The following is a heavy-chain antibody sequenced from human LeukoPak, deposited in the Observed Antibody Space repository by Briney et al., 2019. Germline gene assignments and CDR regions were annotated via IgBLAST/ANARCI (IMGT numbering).Heavy chain of an antibody. CDR2: ISSSSSYI. V-gene: IGHV3-21*01. CDR3: ARVKDYYDSSGYYYRFSDY. CDR1: GFTFSSYS. Sequence: GGSLRLSCAASGFTFSSYSMNWVRQAPGKGLEWVSSISSSSSYIYYADSVKGRFTISRDNAKNSLYLQMNSLRAEDTAVYYCARVKDYYDSSGYYYRFSDYWGQGTLVTVSS. J-gene: IGHJ4*02. D-gene: IGHD3-22*01.